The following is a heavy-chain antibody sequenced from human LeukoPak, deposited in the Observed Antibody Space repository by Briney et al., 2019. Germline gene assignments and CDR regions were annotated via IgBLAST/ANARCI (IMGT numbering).Heavy chain of an antibody. Sequence: GASVKVSCKVSGYTLTELSMHWVRQAPGKGLEWMGGFDPEDGETIYAQKFQGRVTMTEDTSTDTAYMELSSLRSEDTAVYYCATGHHSQYYYDSSGYSSLFDYWGQGTLVTVSS. CDR3: ATGHHSQYYYDSSGYSSLFDY. J-gene: IGHJ4*02. CDR1: GYTLTELS. D-gene: IGHD3-22*01. CDR2: FDPEDGET. V-gene: IGHV1-24*01.